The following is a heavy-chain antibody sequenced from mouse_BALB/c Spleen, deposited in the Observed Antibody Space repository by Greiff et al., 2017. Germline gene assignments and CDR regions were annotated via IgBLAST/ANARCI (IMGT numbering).Heavy chain of an antibody. J-gene: IGHJ3*01. D-gene: IGHD2-4*01. CDR1: GFSLTGYG. V-gene: IGHV2-6-7*01. CDR3: ARGQYDYDVGFAY. CDR2: IWGDGST. Sequence: QVQLKQSGPGLVAPSQSLSITCTVSGFSLTGYGVNWVRQPPGKGLEWLGMIWGDGSTDYNSALKSRLSISKDNSKSQVFLKMNSLQTDDTARYYCARGQYDYDVGFAYWGQGTLVTVSA.